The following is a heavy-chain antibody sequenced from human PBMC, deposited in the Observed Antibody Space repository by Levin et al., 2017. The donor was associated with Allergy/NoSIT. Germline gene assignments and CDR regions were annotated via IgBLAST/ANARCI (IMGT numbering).Heavy chain of an antibody. CDR2: ISRSRRDI. CDR1: GFTFSDYY. V-gene: IGHV3-11*03. J-gene: IGHJ4*02. CDR3: ARHRPSSPHDY. Sequence: PGGSLRLSCAASGFTFSDYYISWIRQAPGKGLEWLSYISRSRRDINYADSVKGRFTISRDNAENSVYLQMNSLRTEDTAFYYCARHRPSSPHDYWGQGTLVTVSS. D-gene: IGHD2-2*01.